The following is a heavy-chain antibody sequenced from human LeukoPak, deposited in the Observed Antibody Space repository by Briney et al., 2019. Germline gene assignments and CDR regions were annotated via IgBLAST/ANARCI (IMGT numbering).Heavy chain of an antibody. J-gene: IGHJ4*02. D-gene: IGHD3-10*01. CDR3: AKDSHYGSGSLLVYFDY. V-gene: IGHV3-9*01. CDR1: GFTFDDYA. Sequence: GRSLRLSCAASGFTFDDYAMHWVRQAPGKGLEWVSGISWNSGSIGYADSVKGRFTISRDNAKNSLYLQMNSLRAEDTALYYCAKDSHYGSGSLLVYFDYWGQGTLVTVSS. CDR2: ISWNSGSI.